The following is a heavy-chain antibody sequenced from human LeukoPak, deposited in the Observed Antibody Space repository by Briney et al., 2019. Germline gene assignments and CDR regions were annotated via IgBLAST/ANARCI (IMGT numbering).Heavy chain of an antibody. CDR2: IYYSGST. J-gene: IGHJ4*02. Sequence: SETLSLTCTVSGGSISSSSYYWGWLRQPPGKGLEWIGSIYYSGSTYYNPSLKSRVTISVDTSKNQFSLKLSSVTAADTAVYYCARSVGELWVDYWGQGTLVTVSS. CDR3: ARSVGELWVDY. V-gene: IGHV4-39*07. CDR1: GGSISSSSYY. D-gene: IGHD3-10*01.